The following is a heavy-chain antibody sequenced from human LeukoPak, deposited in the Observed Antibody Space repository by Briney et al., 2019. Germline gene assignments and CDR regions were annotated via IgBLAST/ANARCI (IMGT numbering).Heavy chain of an antibody. J-gene: IGHJ6*02. CDR3: ARAHSIASYYYGVDV. CDR1: GGSISSSSYY. D-gene: IGHD2/OR15-2a*01. Sequence: PSETLSLTCTVSGGSISSSSYYWGWIRQPPGKGLEWIESIYYSGSTYYNPSLKSRVTISVDTSKNQFSLKLSSVTAADTAMYYCARAHSIASYYYGVDVWGQGTTVTVSS. V-gene: IGHV4-39*07. CDR2: IYYSGST.